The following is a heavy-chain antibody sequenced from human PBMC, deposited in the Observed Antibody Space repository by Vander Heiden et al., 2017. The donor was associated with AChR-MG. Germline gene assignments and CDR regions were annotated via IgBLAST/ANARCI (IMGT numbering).Heavy chain of an antibody. Sequence: EVQLVESGGGLIQPGGSLRLSCAASGFTVSSNYMSWVRQAPGKGLEWVSVIYSGGSTYYADAVKGRFTISRDNSKNPLYLKMKRLRAEDTAVYYFGEFDSSGYYYAYWVQGTLVTVSS. D-gene: IGHD3-22*01. CDR3: GEFDSSGYYYAY. V-gene: IGHV3-53*01. CDR1: GFTVSSNY. CDR2: IYSGGST. J-gene: IGHJ4*02.